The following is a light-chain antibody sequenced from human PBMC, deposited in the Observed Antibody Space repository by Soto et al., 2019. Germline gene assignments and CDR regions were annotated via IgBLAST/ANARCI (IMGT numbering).Light chain of an antibody. Sequence: EIVLTQSPATLSLSPGERGTLSCRASQNISVYLAWYQQKPGQAPRLLIYAASNRATGIPARFSGSASGTEFTLTISSLQSEDFTVYFCQQYNYWPPLTFGGGTKVDI. CDR1: QNISVY. CDR2: AAS. CDR3: QQYNYWPPLT. V-gene: IGKV3D-15*01. J-gene: IGKJ4*01.